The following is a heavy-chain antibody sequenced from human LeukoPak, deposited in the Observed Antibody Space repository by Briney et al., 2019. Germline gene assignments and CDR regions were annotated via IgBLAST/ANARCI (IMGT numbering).Heavy chain of an antibody. V-gene: IGHV1-46*01. CDR2: INPSGGST. D-gene: IGHD4-17*01. CDR1: GYTFTSYY. CDR3: ARGSRATTTVTTKTPNYFDY. Sequence: ASVKVSCKASGYTFTSYYMHWVRQAPGQGLEWMGIINPSGGSTSYAQKFQGRVTITRDTSTSTVYMELSSLRSEDTAVYYCARGSRATTTVTTKTPNYFDYWGQGTLVTVSS. J-gene: IGHJ4*02.